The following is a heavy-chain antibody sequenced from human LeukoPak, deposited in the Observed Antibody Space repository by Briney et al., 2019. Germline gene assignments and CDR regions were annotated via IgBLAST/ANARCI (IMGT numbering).Heavy chain of an antibody. J-gene: IGHJ6*02. CDR2: ISSSSSYI. V-gene: IGHV3-21*01. D-gene: IGHD6-6*01. Sequence: GGSLRLSCAASGFTFSSYSMNWVRQAPGKGLEWVSSISSSSSYIYYADSVKGRFTISRDNAKNSLYLQMNSLRAEDTAVYYCARRIAARHPLDVWGQGTTVTVSS. CDR1: GFTFSSYS. CDR3: ARRIAARHPLDV.